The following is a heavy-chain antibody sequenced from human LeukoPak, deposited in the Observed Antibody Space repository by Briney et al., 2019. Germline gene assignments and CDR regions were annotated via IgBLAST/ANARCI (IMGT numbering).Heavy chain of an antibody. CDR1: GFTFSSYG. D-gene: IGHD1-14*01. V-gene: IGHV3-30*02. J-gene: IGHJ4*02. Sequence: GGALRLSCAESGFTFSSYGMHWVRQAPGKGLEWVAFIRYDGSNQYYADSVKGRFTISRDNSKNTMYLQMNSLRPEDTAVYYCAPRNRGYWGQGTLVTVSS. CDR2: IRYDGSNQ. CDR3: APRNRGY.